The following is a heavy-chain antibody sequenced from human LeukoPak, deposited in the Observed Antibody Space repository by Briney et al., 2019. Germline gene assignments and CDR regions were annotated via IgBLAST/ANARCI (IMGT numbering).Heavy chain of an antibody. CDR1: GYSFTSYW. CDR2: IYPGDSDT. J-gene: IGHJ3*02. V-gene: IGHV5-51*01. Sequence: GESLKISCKGSGYSFTSYWIGWVRQMPGKGLEWMGIIYPGDSDTRYSPSFQGQVTISADKSISTAYLQWSSLKASDTAMYHCARHDYGDYAASGAFDIWGQGTMVTVSS. D-gene: IGHD4-17*01. CDR3: ARHDYGDYAASGAFDI.